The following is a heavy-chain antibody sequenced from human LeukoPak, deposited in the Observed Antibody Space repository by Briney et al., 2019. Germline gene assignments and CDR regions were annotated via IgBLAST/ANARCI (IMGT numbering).Heavy chain of an antibody. D-gene: IGHD6-13*01. CDR3: AKGNLYSSSWYLENDYFDY. CDR2: INAGNGDT. J-gene: IGHJ4*02. V-gene: IGHV1-3*01. Sequence: ASVKVSCKASGYTFTSYALHWVRQAPGQGLEWMGWINAGNGDTKYSQKFQGRVTFTRDTSASTGYMELSSLRPEDTAVYYCAKGNLYSSSWYLENDYFDYWGQGTLVTVSS. CDR1: GYTFTSYA.